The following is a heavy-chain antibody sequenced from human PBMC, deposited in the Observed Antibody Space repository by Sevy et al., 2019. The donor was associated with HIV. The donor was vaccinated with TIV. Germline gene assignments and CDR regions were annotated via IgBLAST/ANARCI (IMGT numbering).Heavy chain of an antibody. V-gene: IGHV3-48*03. CDR2: ISNSGVSI. J-gene: IGHJ4*02. Sequence: GGSLRLSCAATGFSFSSYEMNWVRQAPGKGLEWVSYISNSGVSIYYSDSLKGRFTISRDKARNSLYLQMKSLRAEDTAVYYCARDLPPSATTVAHFDYWGQGTLVTVSS. D-gene: IGHD4-17*01. CDR3: ARDLPPSATTVAHFDY. CDR1: GFSFSSYE.